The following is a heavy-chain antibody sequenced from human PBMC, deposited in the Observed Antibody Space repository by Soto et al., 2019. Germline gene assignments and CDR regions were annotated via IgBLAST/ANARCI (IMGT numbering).Heavy chain of an antibody. CDR1: GCTFSTCA. V-gene: IGHV3-23*01. CDR3: AKGGVSTQYVAVATELHY. CDR2: VSAGGSST. D-gene: IGHD2-15*01. J-gene: IGHJ4*02. Sequence: GGSLRLSCAASGCTFSTCAMSWVRQAPGKGLEWVSGVSAGGSSTYFADSVKGRFTISRDNSKNTLYLQMNSLRAEDAAVYYCAKGGVSTQYVAVATELHYWSLGRLRAVST.